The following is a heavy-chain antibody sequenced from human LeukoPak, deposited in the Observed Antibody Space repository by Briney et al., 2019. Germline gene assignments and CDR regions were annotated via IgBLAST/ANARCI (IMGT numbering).Heavy chain of an antibody. Sequence: GGSLRLSCAASGFTVSSDYMTWVRQAPGKGLEWVSVIYRGGSTYYAESVKGRFTISRDNSKNTVYLQMNSLRADDTAVYYCSRGGTVAGTVPYYFDYWGQGTLVTVSP. V-gene: IGHV3-53*01. J-gene: IGHJ4*02. CDR1: GFTVSSDY. D-gene: IGHD6-19*01. CDR2: IYRGGST. CDR3: SRGGTVAGTVPYYFDY.